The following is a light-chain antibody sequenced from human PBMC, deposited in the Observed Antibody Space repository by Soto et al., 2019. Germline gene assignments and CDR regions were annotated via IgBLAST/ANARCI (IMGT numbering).Light chain of an antibody. V-gene: IGKV4-1*01. CDR2: WAS. CDR3: QQYYTTLT. Sequence: DIVMTQSPDSLAVSLGERATINCKSSQSVLYSSDNKNYLAWYQQKPGLPPKLLIYWASTRDSGVPDRFSGSGSGADFTLTISSLQAEDVAVYYCQQYYTTLTFGGGTRVEIK. J-gene: IGKJ4*01. CDR1: QSVLYSSDNKNY.